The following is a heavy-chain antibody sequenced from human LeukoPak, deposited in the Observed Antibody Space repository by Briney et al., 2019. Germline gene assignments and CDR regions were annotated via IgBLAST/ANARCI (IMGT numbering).Heavy chain of an antibody. CDR1: GFTFSDYS. CDR2: ISGNGDDT. J-gene: IGHJ3*02. Sequence: PGGSLRLSCAASGFTFSDYSMNWVRQAPGKGLEWVSTISGNGDDTFYADSVKGRFTISRDDAKNSLYLQMNSLRAEDTAVYYCARDPGDAFDIWGQGTTVTVSS. V-gene: IGHV3-21*04. CDR3: ARDPGDAFDI.